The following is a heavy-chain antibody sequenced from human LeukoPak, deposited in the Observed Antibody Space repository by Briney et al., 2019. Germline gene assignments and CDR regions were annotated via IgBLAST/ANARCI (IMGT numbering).Heavy chain of an antibody. CDR1: GYTFTSYD. CDR2: MNPNSGNT. D-gene: IGHD3-22*01. CDR3: ARGKSDSSGYPDY. J-gene: IGHJ4*02. Sequence: ASVKVSCKASGYTFTSYDINWVRQATGQGLEWMGWMNPNSGNTGYAQKFQGRVTITRNNSISTAYMELSSLRSEDTAVYYCARGKSDSSGYPDYWGQGTLGTVSS. V-gene: IGHV1-8*03.